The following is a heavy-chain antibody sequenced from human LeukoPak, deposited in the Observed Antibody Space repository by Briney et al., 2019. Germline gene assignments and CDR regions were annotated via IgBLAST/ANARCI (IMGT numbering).Heavy chain of an antibody. CDR1: GFTFSSYG. Sequence: GGSLRLSCAASGFTFSSYGMHWVRQAPGKGLEWVAFIRYDGSNKCYADSVKGRFTISRDNAKNTLYLQMNSLRGEDTAVYYCARDRTDDSGVNYNPMFDLWGQGTMVTVSS. J-gene: IGHJ3*01. CDR3: ARDRTDDSGVNYNPMFDL. CDR2: IRYDGSNK. D-gene: IGHD3-10*01. V-gene: IGHV3-30*02.